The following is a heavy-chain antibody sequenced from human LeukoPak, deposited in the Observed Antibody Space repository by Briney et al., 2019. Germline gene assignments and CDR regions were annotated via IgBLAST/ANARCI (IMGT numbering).Heavy chain of an antibody. V-gene: IGHV1-46*01. Sequence: ASVKVSCKASGYTFTSYYMHWVRQAPGQGLEWMGIINPSCGSTSYAQKFQGRVTMTRDMYTSTDYMELSSLRSEDTAVYYCARDNSVEDTAWWFDPWGQGTLVTVSS. D-gene: IGHD4-23*01. CDR3: ARDNSVEDTAWWFDP. CDR1: GYTFTSYY. J-gene: IGHJ5*02. CDR2: INPSCGST.